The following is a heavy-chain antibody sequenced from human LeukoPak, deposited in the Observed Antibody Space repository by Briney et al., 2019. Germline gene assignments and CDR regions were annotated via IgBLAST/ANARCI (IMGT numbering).Heavy chain of an antibody. D-gene: IGHD2-8*01. J-gene: IGHJ4*02. V-gene: IGHV3-23*01. CDR2: ISGDGGTI. CDR1: GFTLRSSA. Sequence: GGSLRLSCAASGFTLRSSAMSWVRQAPGKGLEWVSAISGDGGTISYAASVRGRFTISRDNAKNALFLQMSSLRAGDTALYYCAKELYGNPSGYWGQGTRVTVSS. CDR3: AKELYGNPSGY.